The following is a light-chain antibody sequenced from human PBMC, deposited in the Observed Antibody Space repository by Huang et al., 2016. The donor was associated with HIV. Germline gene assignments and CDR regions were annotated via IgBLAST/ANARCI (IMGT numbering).Light chain of an antibody. J-gene: IGKJ1*01. CDR2: GAS. V-gene: IGKV3-15*01. Sequence: EIVMTQSPATLSVSPGERATLSCRASQTVNSNLAWYQHKPGQAPRLLIYGASPRATGVPVRFSGSGSGTKFTLTISSLQSEDFAVYYCQQYNNWLAFGQGTKVEIK. CDR3: QQYNNWLA. CDR1: QTVNSN.